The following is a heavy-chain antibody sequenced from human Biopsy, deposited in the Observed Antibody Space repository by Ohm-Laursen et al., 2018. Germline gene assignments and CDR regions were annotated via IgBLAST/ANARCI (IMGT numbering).Heavy chain of an antibody. D-gene: IGHD3-22*01. CDR2: VYYTGST. V-gene: IGHV4-59*01. J-gene: IGHJ2*01. CDR1: GDSISSYY. Sequence: PSDTLSLTCTVSGDSISSYYWSWIRQPPGKGLQWIGYVYYTGSTDYNPSLQSRVTISVDTSKNHFSLRLRSVTPADTAIYYCARDRGYYSDRTVPGYFDPWGRGTLVTVSS. CDR3: ARDRGYYSDRTVPGYFDP.